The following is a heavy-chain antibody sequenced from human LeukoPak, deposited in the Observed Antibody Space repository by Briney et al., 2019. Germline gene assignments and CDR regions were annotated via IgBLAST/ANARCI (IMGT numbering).Heavy chain of an antibody. D-gene: IGHD3-22*01. Sequence: ASVKVSCKASGYTFTSYGISWVRQAPGQGLEWMGWISAYNGNTNYAQKLQGRVTMTTDTSTSTAYMELRSLRSDDTAVYYCALPPSGYYDSSGYYHYWGQGTLVTVSS. CDR3: ALPPSGYYDSSGYYHY. J-gene: IGHJ4*02. CDR2: ISAYNGNT. CDR1: GYTFTSYG. V-gene: IGHV1-18*01.